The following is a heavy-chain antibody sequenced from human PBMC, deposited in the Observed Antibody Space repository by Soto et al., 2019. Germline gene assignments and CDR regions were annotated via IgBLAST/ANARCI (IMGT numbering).Heavy chain of an antibody. D-gene: IGHD2-2*01. J-gene: IGHJ4*02. Sequence: GGSLRPSCAASGFTFSDYYMSWIRQAPGKGLEWVSYISSSSSYTNYADSVKGRFTISRDNAKNSLYLQMNSLRAEDTAVYYCARGRVPAAETPLDYWGQGTLVTVSS. V-gene: IGHV3-11*05. CDR1: GFTFSDYY. CDR3: ARGRVPAAETPLDY. CDR2: ISSSSSYT.